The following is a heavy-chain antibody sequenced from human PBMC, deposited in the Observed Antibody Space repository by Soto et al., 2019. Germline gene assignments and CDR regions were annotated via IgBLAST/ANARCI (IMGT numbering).Heavy chain of an antibody. V-gene: IGHV1-69*06. CDR2: TIPLFGTA. CDR1: GGTFSTYA. J-gene: IGHJ6*02. CDR3: ARRRYCSRTSCYVDIMDV. Sequence: SVKVSCKTSGGTFSTYAIYWVRQAPGQGLEWMGATIPLFGTADYAQKFQGRVTMTADTSTSTAYMELRSLRSDDTAVYYCARRRYCSRTSCYVDIMDVWGQGTTVTVSS. D-gene: IGHD2-2*01.